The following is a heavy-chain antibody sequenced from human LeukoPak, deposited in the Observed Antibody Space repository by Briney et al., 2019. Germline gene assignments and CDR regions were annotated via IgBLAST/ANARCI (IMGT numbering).Heavy chain of an antibody. Sequence: GALRLSCAASGFTFSSYGMHWVRQAPGKGLEWVAVISYDGSNKYYADSVKGRFTISRDNSKNTLYLQMNSLRAGDTAVYYCARGAEWFGESNFDYWGQGTLVTVSS. CDR1: GFTFSSYG. J-gene: IGHJ4*02. CDR2: ISYDGSNK. D-gene: IGHD3-10*01. CDR3: ARGAEWFGESNFDY. V-gene: IGHV3-30*03.